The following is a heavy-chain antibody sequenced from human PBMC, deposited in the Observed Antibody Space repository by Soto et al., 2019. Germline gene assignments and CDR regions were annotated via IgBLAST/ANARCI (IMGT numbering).Heavy chain of an antibody. Sequence: EVQLLESGGGLVQPGGSLRLSCAASGFTFSSYAMSWVRQAPGKGLEWVSAISGSGGSTYYADPVKGRFTISRDNSKNTLYLQMNSLRAEDTAVYYCAKDKQLANVGFDYWGQGTLVTVSS. J-gene: IGHJ4*02. D-gene: IGHD6-13*01. CDR3: AKDKQLANVGFDY. CDR2: ISGSGGST. V-gene: IGHV3-23*01. CDR1: GFTFSSYA.